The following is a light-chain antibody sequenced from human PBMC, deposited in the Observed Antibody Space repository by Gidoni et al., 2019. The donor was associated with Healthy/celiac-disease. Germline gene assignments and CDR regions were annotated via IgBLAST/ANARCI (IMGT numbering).Light chain of an antibody. Sequence: EIMLTQSPGTLSLSPGERATLSSRASQSVSRSYLAWYQQKPGQAPRLLIYGASSRATGIPDRFSGSGSGTDFTLTISRLEPEDFAVYYCQQYGSSPGMCSFGQGTKLEIK. V-gene: IGKV3-20*01. J-gene: IGKJ2*04. CDR2: GAS. CDR1: QSVSRSY. CDR3: QQYGSSPGMCS.